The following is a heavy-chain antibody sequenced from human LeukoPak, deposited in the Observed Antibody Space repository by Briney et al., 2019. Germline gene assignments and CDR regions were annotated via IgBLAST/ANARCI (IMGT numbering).Heavy chain of an antibody. CDR3: AKVATAMVLPDAFDI. D-gene: IGHD5-18*01. V-gene: IGHV3-23*01. CDR2: ISGSGGST. J-gene: IGHJ3*02. CDR1: GFTFSTYA. Sequence: SGGSLRLSCEASGFTFSTYAMSWVRQAPGKGLEWVSAISGSGGSTYYADSVKGRFTISRDNSKNTLYLQMNSLRAEDTAVYYCAKVATAMVLPDAFDIWGQGTMVTVSS.